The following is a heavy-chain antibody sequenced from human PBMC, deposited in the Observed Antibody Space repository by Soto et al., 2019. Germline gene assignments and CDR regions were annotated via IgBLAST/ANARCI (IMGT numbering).Heavy chain of an antibody. CDR3: ARDLGGSTWGGGYYFDY. J-gene: IGHJ4*02. CDR2: ISTSNGYT. Sequence: ASVKVSFKTSAYTFTSYGISWVRQAPGQGLEWMGWISTSNGYTNYAQKLQGRVTMTTDTSTSTAYMELRSLRSDDTAVYYCARDLGGSTWGGGYYFDYWGQGTLVTVSS. CDR1: AYTFTSYG. V-gene: IGHV1-18*01. D-gene: IGHD6-13*01.